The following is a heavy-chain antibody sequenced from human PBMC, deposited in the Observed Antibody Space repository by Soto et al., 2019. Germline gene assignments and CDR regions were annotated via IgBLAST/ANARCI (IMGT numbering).Heavy chain of an antibody. CDR3: ARGKGSGYFDF. V-gene: IGHV1-69*06. Sequence: GASVKVSCKASGGTFSNYAISWVRQAPGQGLEWVGGIIPIFGTSDYAQKFQGRVTITADKFTSTAYMDLSSLRSEDTAVYYCARGKGSGYFDFWGQGTLVTVSS. CDR2: IIPIFGTS. D-gene: IGHD3-22*01. CDR1: GGTFSNYA. J-gene: IGHJ4*02.